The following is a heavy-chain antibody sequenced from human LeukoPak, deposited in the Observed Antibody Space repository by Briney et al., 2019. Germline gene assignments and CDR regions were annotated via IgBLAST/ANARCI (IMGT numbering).Heavy chain of an antibody. CDR3: ARARQWLGILDY. J-gene: IGHJ4*02. V-gene: IGHV3-48*03. CDR1: GFTFSSYE. CDR2: ISSSGSTI. D-gene: IGHD6-19*01. Sequence: GGSLRLSCAASGFTFSSYEMNWVRQAPGKGLEWVSYISSSGSTIYYADSVKGRFTISRDNAKNSLYLQMNSLRAEDTVVYYCARARQWLGILDYWGQGTLVTVSS.